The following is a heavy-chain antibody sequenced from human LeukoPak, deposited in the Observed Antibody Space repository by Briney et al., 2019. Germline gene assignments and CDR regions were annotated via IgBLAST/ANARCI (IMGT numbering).Heavy chain of an antibody. CDR3: ARTRGDYGY. Sequence: GGSLRLSCAASGFNVSNNYMSWVRQAPGKGLEWVSSISSSSSYIYYADSVKGRFTISRDNAKNSLYLQMNSLRAEDTAVYYCARTRGDYGYWGQGTLVTVSS. J-gene: IGHJ4*02. D-gene: IGHD4-17*01. CDR2: ISSSSSYI. CDR1: GFNVSNNY. V-gene: IGHV3-21*01.